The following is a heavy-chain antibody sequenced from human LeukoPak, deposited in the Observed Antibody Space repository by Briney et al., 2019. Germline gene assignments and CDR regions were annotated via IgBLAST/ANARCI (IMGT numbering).Heavy chain of an antibody. Sequence: GGSLRLSCAASGFTFSSLGMSWVRQSPETGLEWVSVSGGSGGATHYAESVKGRFTISRDNSKNTLYLEMSRLRADDTAVYYCAKGKDFNGYYVDSWGQGTLVTVSS. CDR3: AKGKDFNGYYVDS. J-gene: IGHJ4*02. V-gene: IGHV3-23*01. CDR2: SGGSGGAT. D-gene: IGHD3-3*01. CDR1: GFTFSSLG.